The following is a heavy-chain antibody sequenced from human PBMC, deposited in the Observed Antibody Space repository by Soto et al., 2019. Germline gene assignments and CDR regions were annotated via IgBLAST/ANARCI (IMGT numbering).Heavy chain of an antibody. Sequence: ASVKVSCKASGYTFTGYYMHWVRQAPGQGLEWMGWINPNSGGTNYAQKFQGWVTMTRDTSISTAYMELSRLRSDDTAVYYCARASLGSPMVRGVTHFDYWGQGTLVTVSS. CDR1: GYTFTGYY. D-gene: IGHD3-10*01. CDR3: ARASLGSPMVRGVTHFDY. CDR2: INPNSGGT. V-gene: IGHV1-2*04. J-gene: IGHJ4*02.